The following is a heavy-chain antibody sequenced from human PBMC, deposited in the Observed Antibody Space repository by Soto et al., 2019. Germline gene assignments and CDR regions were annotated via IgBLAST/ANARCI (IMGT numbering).Heavy chain of an antibody. Sequence: QMQLVESGGGVVQPGRSLRLSCAASGFTFSSYGLHWVRQAPGKGLEWGAVMSNDGVNKDYADSVRGLFTISRDNTKNSLFLQLNNLRTEDTAVYYCAKDKDDFVWGSDDCWGQGTLVIVSS. CDR2: MSNDGVNK. V-gene: IGHV3-30*18. D-gene: IGHD3-16*01. J-gene: IGHJ4*02. CDR1: GFTFSSYG. CDR3: AKDKDDFVWGSDDC.